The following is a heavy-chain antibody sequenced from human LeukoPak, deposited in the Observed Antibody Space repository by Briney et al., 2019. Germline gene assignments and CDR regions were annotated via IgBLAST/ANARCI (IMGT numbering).Heavy chain of an antibody. V-gene: IGHV4-61*01. CDR2: IYYSGST. J-gene: IGHJ5*02. CDR1: GGSISSSNYY. D-gene: IGHD6-13*01. Sequence: SETLSLTCTVSGGSISSSNYYWSWIRQPPGKGLEWIGYIYYSGSTNYNPSLKSRVTISVDTSKNQFSLRLSSVTAADTAVYYCARAPRDSSTMLDRWGQGTLVTVSS. CDR3: ARAPRDSSTMLDR.